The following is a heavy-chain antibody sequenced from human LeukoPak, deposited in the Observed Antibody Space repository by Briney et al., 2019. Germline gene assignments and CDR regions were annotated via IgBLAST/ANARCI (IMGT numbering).Heavy chain of an antibody. V-gene: IGHV3-7*01. CDR2: IKQDGSEK. CDR1: GFTFSSYS. J-gene: IGHJ4*02. CDR3: ARDHPNVDTAPNRHFDY. D-gene: IGHD5-18*01. Sequence: GGSLRLSCAASGFTFSSYSMNWVRQAPGKGLEWVANIKQDGSEKYYVDSVKGRFTISRDNAKNSLYLQMNSLRAEDTAVYYCARDHPNVDTAPNRHFDYWGQGTLVTVSS.